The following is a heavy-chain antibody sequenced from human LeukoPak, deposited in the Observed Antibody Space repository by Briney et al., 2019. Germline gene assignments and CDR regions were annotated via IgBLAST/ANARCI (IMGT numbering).Heavy chain of an antibody. D-gene: IGHD1-26*01. CDR3: VRGVGVSRFNYFDP. CDR1: GFIFSSFA. CDR2: IWYDASNK. J-gene: IGHJ5*02. Sequence: GRSPRLSCAASGFIFSSFAMHWVRQAPGKGLEWVAVIWYDASNKYYADSVKGRFTISRDNSKNTLYLQMNSLRDDDTAVYYCVRGVGVSRFNYFDPWGQGTLVTVSS. V-gene: IGHV3-33*08.